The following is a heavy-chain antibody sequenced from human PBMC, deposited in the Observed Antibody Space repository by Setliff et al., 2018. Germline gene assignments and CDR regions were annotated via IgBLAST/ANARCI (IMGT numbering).Heavy chain of an antibody. V-gene: IGHV4-39*07. Sequence: PSETLSLTCTVSGGSISRSSYYWGWIRQPPGKGLEWIGSIYHTGTTYYNPSLKSRVTISVDTSKNQFSLRLSPVTAADTAVYYCAKERYFDWFFENWGQGTLVTVSS. D-gene: IGHD3-9*01. CDR3: AKERYFDWFFEN. J-gene: IGHJ4*02. CDR2: IYHTGTT. CDR1: GGSISRSSYY.